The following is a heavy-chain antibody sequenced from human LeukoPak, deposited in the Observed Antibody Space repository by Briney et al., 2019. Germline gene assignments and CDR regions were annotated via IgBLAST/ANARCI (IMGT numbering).Heavy chain of an antibody. CDR3: ARLMRPSEIVVVTRDY. D-gene: IGHD3-22*01. V-gene: IGHV5-51*01. CDR2: IYPGDSDT. Sequence: GASLKISCKGSGYSFTSYWIGWVRQMPGKGLEWMGIIYPGDSDTRYSPSFQGQVTISADKSISTAYLQWSSLKASDTAMYYCARLMRPSEIVVVTRDYWGQGTLVTVSS. CDR1: GYSFTSYW. J-gene: IGHJ4*02.